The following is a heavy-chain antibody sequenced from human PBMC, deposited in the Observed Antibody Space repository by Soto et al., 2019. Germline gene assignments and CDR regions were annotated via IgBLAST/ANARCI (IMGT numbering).Heavy chain of an antibody. V-gene: IGHV6-1*01. D-gene: IGHD6-6*01. CDR3: ARGQYSSSSEYYYYGMDV. CDR2: TYYWSKWYN. Sequence: SQTLSLTCAISGDSVSSNSAAWNWIRQSPSRGLDWLGRTYYWSKWYNDYAVFVKSRITINPDTSKNQFSLQLNSVTPEDTAVYYCARGQYSSSSEYYYYGMDVWGQGTTVTVSS. CDR1: GDSVSSNSAA. J-gene: IGHJ6*02.